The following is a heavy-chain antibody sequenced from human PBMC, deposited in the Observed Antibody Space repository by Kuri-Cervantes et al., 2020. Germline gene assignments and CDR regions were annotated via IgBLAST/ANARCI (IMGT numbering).Heavy chain of an antibody. D-gene: IGHD5-18*01. CDR3: ARASRGYNYGRPFDY. CDR2: IFHSGSA. CDR1: GYSISSGYI. Sequence: SQTLSLTCAVSGYSISSGYIWGWIRQSPREGLQWIANIFHSGSASYNPSLKSRVTISVDTSKNHLSLRLTSVTAADTSVYYCARASRGYNYGRPFDYWGQGTLVTVSS. V-gene: IGHV4-38-2*01. J-gene: IGHJ4*02.